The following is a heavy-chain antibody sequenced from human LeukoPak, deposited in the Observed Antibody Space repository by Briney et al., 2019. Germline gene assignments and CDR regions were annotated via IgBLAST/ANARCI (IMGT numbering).Heavy chain of an antibody. CDR3: ARGTDYGDS. Sequence: PSETLSLTCTVSGXSISSYYWSWIRQPPGKRLEWIGYSSYSGSTNYNPSLKSRVTLLVDSSKNQFSLNLFSVTAADTAVYYCARGTDYGDSWGQGTLVTVSS. J-gene: IGHJ4*02. V-gene: IGHV4-59*01. CDR2: SSYSGST. CDR1: GXSISSYY.